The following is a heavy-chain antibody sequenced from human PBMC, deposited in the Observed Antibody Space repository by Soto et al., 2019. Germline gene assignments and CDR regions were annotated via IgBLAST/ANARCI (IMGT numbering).Heavy chain of an antibody. CDR2: IYYSGST. J-gene: IGHJ6*02. V-gene: IGHV4-39*07. CDR3: ARDRGYSYGYLGYYYYGMDV. Sequence: SETLSLTCTVSGGSISSSSYYWGWIRQPPGKGLEWIGSIYYSGSTYYNPSLKSRVTISVDTSKNQFSLKLSSVTAADTAVYYCARDRGYSYGYLGYYYYGMDVWGQGTAVTVSS. CDR1: GGSISSSSYY. D-gene: IGHD5-18*01.